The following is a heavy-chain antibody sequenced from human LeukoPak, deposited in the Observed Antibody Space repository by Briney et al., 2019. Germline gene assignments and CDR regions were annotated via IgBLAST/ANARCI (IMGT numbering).Heavy chain of an antibody. J-gene: IGHJ4*02. CDR1: GGSISSGSYY. V-gene: IGHV4-61*02. CDR2: IYTSGST. Sequence: SETLSLTCTVSGGSISSGSYYWSWLRQPAGKGLEWIGRIYTSGSTNDNPSLKSRVTISVDTSKNQFSLKLSSVTAADTAVYYCARTSWRGDILTGYYIGGAYYFDYWGQGTLVTVSS. CDR3: ARTSWRGDILTGYYIGGAYYFDY. D-gene: IGHD3-9*01.